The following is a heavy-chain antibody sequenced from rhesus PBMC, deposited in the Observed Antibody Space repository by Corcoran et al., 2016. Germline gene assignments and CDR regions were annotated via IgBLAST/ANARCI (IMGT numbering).Heavy chain of an antibody. V-gene: IGHV4-80*01. J-gene: IGHJ5-1*01. CDR1: GGSCRRYW. D-gene: IGHD3-9*01. Sequence: QVQMQESGPGLVKPSENLYLTCAGSGGSCRRYWWNWIRQAPGKGLEWIVEMQGNSCSPNYNPSRQSRVTLSMGVSKNQCSLVCTSVTGAYTAVYYCTSPVRYRFDVWGPGVLVSVSS. CDR3: TSPVRYRFDV. CDR2: MQGNSCSP.